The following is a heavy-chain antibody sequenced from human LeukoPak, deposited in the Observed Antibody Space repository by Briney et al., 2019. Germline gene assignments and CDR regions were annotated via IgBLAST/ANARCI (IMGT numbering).Heavy chain of an antibody. CDR2: IQTSPSRSA. V-gene: IGHV4-61*02. Sequence: PSETLSLICTVSSGSISSGLYYWDWIRQSAGKGLEWIGRIQTSPSRSANYNPSLKSRVTISLDTSKNQFSLDLTSVTAADTALYYCARAFRESFFDYWGQGTLVTVSS. CDR1: SGSISSGLYY. CDR3: ARAFRESFFDY. J-gene: IGHJ4*02.